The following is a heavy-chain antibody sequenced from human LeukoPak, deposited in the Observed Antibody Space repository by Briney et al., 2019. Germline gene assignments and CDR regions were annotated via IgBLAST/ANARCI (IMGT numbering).Heavy chain of an antibody. D-gene: IGHD5-18*01. CDR3: TTAATPGYSYGYGTYYYYYMDV. CDR2: IKSKTDGGTT. CDR1: GFTFSNAW. V-gene: IGHV3-15*01. Sequence: GGSLRLSCAASGFTFSNAWMSWVRQAPGKGLEWVGRIKSKTDGGTTDYAAPVKGRFTISRDDSRNTLYLQMNSLKTEDTAVYYCTTAATPGYSYGYGTYYYYYMDVWGKGTTVTVSS. J-gene: IGHJ6*03.